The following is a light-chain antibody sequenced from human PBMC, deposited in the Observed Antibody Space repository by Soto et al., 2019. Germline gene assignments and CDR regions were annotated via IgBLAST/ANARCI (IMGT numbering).Light chain of an antibody. J-gene: IGKJ1*01. CDR2: GAS. V-gene: IGKV1-17*01. CDR1: QDIRKD. Sequence: IQMTQSPSSLSASVGDRVTITCRASQDIRKDLAWYQQKPGKAPQILIYGASTLQTGVASRFSGSGSATDFTLTISSLQPEDFATYYCLQHNSYPWTFGQGTKVDIK. CDR3: LQHNSYPWT.